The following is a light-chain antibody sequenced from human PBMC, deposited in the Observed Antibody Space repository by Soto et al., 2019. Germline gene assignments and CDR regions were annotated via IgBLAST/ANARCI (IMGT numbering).Light chain of an antibody. CDR1: SSNVGGSNY. Sequence: QYALTQPASVSGSPGQSITISCTGTSSNVGGSNYVSWYQQHPGKAPKLMIYDVSNRPSGVSNRFSGSKSGNTAFLTISGLQAEDEADYYCGSYTSSSTLYVFGTGTKLTGL. CDR2: DVS. V-gene: IGLV2-14*01. J-gene: IGLJ1*01. CDR3: GSYTSSSTLYV.